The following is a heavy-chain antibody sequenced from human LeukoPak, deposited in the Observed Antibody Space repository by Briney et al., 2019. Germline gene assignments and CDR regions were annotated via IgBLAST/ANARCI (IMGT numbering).Heavy chain of an antibody. Sequence: GGSMRLSCAASGLSFSDYWMTWVRQAPGKALEWVANINRDGSEKYYVDSVKGRFTISRDSPKNSLYLQMNNLRAEDTATYYCARGGYIRSWYWVYWGQGTLVTVSS. V-gene: IGHV3-7*03. J-gene: IGHJ4*02. CDR2: INRDGSEK. CDR3: ARGGYIRSWYWVY. D-gene: IGHD6-13*01. CDR1: GLSFSDYW.